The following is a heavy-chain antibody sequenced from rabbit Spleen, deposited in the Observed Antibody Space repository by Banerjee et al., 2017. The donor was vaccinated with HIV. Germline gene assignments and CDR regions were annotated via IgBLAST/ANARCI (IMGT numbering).Heavy chain of an antibody. Sequence: QEQLEESGGGLVKPEGSLTLTCKASGVSLSDKDVMCWVRQAPGKGLEWIACINIVTGKAVYASWASGRFTISKTSSTTVTLQMTSLTAADTATYFCARGAGASGWGYDLWGPGTLVTVS. J-gene: IGHJ4*01. CDR2: INIVTGKA. V-gene: IGHV1S45*01. D-gene: IGHD4-1*01. CDR1: GVSLSDKDV. CDR3: ARGAGASGWGYDL.